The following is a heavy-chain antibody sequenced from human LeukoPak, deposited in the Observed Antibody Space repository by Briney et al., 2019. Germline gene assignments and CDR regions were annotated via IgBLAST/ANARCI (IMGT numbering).Heavy chain of an antibody. D-gene: IGHD6-19*01. Sequence: SETPSLPCTVSGCSLGSSSYYWGWIRPPPRKGRGGVGSIYYSGSTYDNPSLKSRVTISVDTSKNQFSLKLSSVTAADTAVYYCARGGLIAVAGTFDYWGQGTLVTVSS. CDR3: ARGGLIAVAGTFDY. CDR1: GCSLGSSSYY. V-gene: IGHV4-39*01. CDR2: IYYSGST. J-gene: IGHJ4*02.